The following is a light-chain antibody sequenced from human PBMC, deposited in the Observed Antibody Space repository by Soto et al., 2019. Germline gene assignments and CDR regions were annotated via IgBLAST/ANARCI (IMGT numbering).Light chain of an antibody. CDR1: SSDVGGYNY. V-gene: IGLV2-14*03. CDR2: DVS. J-gene: IGLJ1*01. Sequence: QSALTQPASVSGSPGQSITISCTGTSSDVGGYNYVSWYQHHPGKAPKLIICDVSSRPSVVSDRFSGSKSGNTASLTLSGLQAEDEADYYCSSYTSSSPYVFGTGTKVTVL. CDR3: SSYTSSSPYV.